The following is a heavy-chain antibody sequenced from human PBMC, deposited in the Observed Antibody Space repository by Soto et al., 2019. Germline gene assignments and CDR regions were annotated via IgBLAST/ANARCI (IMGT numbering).Heavy chain of an antibody. J-gene: IGHJ4*02. V-gene: IGHV3-30*03. CDR3: ARDSGRPILNFDN. CDR2: SSYDGRET. Sequence: PGGSLRLSCAASDFDFSSYGIHWVRQAPGKGLEWVAASSYDGRETFYADSAKGRFTVSKEMSKNTAFLQMNALRHEDTAVYFCARDSGRPILNFDNWGQGTPVTVFS. D-gene: IGHD3-10*01. CDR1: DFDFSSYG.